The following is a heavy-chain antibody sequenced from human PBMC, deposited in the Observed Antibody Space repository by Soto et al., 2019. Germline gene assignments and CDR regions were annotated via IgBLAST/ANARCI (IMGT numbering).Heavy chain of an antibody. CDR2: ISAGSGIT. V-gene: IGHV1-3*01. CDR3: ARDVSSALDY. D-gene: IGHD6-6*01. Sequence: ASLKVSCKASGYTFTINTIHWLRQAPGQRPEWVGWISAGSGITKYSQKSQGRVSITRDTSASTAYMELSGLASEDTAVYYCARDVSSALDYWGQGTLVTVSS. CDR1: GYTFTINT. J-gene: IGHJ4*01.